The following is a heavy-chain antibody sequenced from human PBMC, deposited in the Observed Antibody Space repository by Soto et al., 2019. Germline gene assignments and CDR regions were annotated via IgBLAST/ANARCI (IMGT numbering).Heavy chain of an antibody. Sequence: ASVKVSCKASGYTFTGFGISWVRQAPGQGLEWMGWISVYNGNTNYAQKFQDRVTMTTDTSTNTAYMELRSLRSDDTAVYYCVIDDPGEPLDYFYYYGMDVWGQGTTVTVSS. V-gene: IGHV1-18*01. CDR3: VIDDPGEPLDYFYYYGMDV. J-gene: IGHJ6*02. CDR2: ISVYNGNT. CDR1: GYTFTGFG. D-gene: IGHD3-16*01.